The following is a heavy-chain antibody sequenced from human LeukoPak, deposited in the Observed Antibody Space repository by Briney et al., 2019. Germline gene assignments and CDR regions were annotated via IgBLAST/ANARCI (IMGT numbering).Heavy chain of an antibody. V-gene: IGHV1-69*01. J-gene: IGHJ6*02. CDR2: IIPIFGTA. D-gene: IGHD2-2*03. CDR1: GGXFSSYA. CDR3: ARGLDIVVVPAAMAGYYYYGMDV. Sequence: PGSSVKVSCKASGGXFSSYAIGWVRQAPGQGLEWMGGIIPIFGTANYAQKFQGRVTITADESTSTAYMELSSLRSEDTAVYYCARGLDIVVVPAAMAGYYYYGMDVWSQGTAVTVSS.